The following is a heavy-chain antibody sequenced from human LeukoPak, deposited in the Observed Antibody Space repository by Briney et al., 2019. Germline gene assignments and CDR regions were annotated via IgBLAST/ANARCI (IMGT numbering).Heavy chain of an antibody. CDR1: GFTFSSYS. CDR2: ISSSSSYI. D-gene: IGHD3-22*01. CDR3: ARAYYYDSSGVPYYFDY. Sequence: GGSLRLSCAASGFTFSSYSMNWVRQAPGKGLEWVSSISSSSSYIYYADSVKGRFTISRDNAKNSLYLQMNSLRAEDTAVYYCARAYYYDSSGVPYYFDYWGQGTLVPVSS. J-gene: IGHJ4*02. V-gene: IGHV3-21*01.